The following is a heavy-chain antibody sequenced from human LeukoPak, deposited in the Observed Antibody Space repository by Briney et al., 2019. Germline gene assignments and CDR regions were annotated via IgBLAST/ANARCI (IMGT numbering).Heavy chain of an antibody. CDR2: IIPILGIA. J-gene: IGHJ5*02. CDR3: ASPHTDWFDP. V-gene: IGHV1-69*02. CDR1: GGTFSSYT. Sequence: ASVKVSCKASGGTFSSYTISWVRQAPGQGLEWMGRIIPILGIANYAQKFQGRVTITADKSTSTAYMELSSLRSEETAVYYRASPHTDWFDPWGKGTLVTVSS.